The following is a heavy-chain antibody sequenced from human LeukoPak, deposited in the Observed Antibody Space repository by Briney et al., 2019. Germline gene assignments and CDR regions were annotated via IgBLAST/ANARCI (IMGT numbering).Heavy chain of an antibody. V-gene: IGHV4-59*01. CDR1: GGSISSYY. Sequence: SETLSLTCTVSGGSISSYYWSWLRQPPGKGLEWIGYIYYSGSTNYNPSLKSRVTISVDTSKNQFPLKLSSVTAADTAVYYCARQRAAAGTDYYYMDVWGKGTTVTVSS. J-gene: IGHJ6*03. CDR2: IYYSGST. D-gene: IGHD6-13*01. CDR3: ARQRAAAGTDYYYMDV.